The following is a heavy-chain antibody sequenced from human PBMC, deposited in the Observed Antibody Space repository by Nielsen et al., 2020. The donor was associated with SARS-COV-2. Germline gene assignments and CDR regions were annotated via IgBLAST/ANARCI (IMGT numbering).Heavy chain of an antibody. D-gene: IGHD4-11*01. CDR1: GFTFSSYA. J-gene: IGHJ6*03. Sequence: GGSLRLSCAASGFTFSSYAMSWVRQAPGKGLEWVSAISGSGGSTYYADSVKGRFTISRDNSKNTLYLQMNSLRAEDMALYYCAKGPSTVIYYYYMDVWGKGTTVTVSS. CDR3: AKGPSTVIYYYYMDV. V-gene: IGHV3-23*01. CDR2: ISGSGGST.